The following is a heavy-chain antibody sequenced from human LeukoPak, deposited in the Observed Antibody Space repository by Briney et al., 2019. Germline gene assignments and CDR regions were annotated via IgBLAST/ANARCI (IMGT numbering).Heavy chain of an antibody. CDR3: ARDSSGWLRKTLYYYYYMDV. Sequence: NPGGSLRLSCAASGFTFDDHGMSWVRQAPGKGLEWVSSISSSSSYIYYADSVEGRFTISRDNAKNSLYLQMNSLRAEDTAVYYCARDSSGWLRKTLYYYYYMDVWGKGTTVTVSS. D-gene: IGHD5-12*01. V-gene: IGHV3-21*01. J-gene: IGHJ6*03. CDR2: ISSSSSYI. CDR1: GFTFDDHG.